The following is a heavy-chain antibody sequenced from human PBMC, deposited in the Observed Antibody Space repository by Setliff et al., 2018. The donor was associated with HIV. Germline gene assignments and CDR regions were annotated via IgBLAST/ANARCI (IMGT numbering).Heavy chain of an antibody. CDR1: GYTFTDYG. Sequence: ASVKVSCKASGYTFTDYGLNWVRQAPGQGLEWVAWIDINTGSPSYAQGFTGRFVFSSDTSVSTAYLQITSLKPEDTAVYYCARSHYNFRSAYYTGTNWFDSWGQGTLVTVSS. CDR2: IDINTGSP. D-gene: IGHD3-3*01. CDR3: ARSHYNFRSAYYTGTNWFDS. J-gene: IGHJ5*01. V-gene: IGHV7-4-1*02.